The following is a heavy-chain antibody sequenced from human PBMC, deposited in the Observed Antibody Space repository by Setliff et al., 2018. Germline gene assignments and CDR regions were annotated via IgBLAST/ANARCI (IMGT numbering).Heavy chain of an antibody. CDR2: IYYSGST. Sequence: EPLSLTCTVSGGSISSRSYYWGWNRQPPGKGLEWIGSIYYSGSTYYKPSLKSRVTISVDTSKNQFSLKLSSVTAADTAVYYCARVSSYGSGSYYYYYYGMDVWGQGTTVTVSS. D-gene: IGHD3-10*01. V-gene: IGHV4-39*07. CDR1: GGSISSRSYY. CDR3: ARVSSYGSGSYYYYYYGMDV. J-gene: IGHJ6*02.